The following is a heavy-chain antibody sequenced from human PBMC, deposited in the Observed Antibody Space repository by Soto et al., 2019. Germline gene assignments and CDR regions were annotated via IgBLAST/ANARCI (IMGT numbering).Heavy chain of an antibody. CDR1: GFTFNSYS. V-gene: IGHV3-21*01. CDR2: ISTSGTSI. CDR3: ARHHFGSSSDY. J-gene: IGHJ4*01. Sequence: EVQLVESGGGLVKPGESLRLSCAASGFTFNSYSMNWVRQAPGKGLEWVSSISTSGTSIVYADSVRGRFSISRDNTNTSLYLQMTSLRAEDTAVYYCARHHFGSSSDYWGHGTLVTVSS. D-gene: IGHD3-10*01.